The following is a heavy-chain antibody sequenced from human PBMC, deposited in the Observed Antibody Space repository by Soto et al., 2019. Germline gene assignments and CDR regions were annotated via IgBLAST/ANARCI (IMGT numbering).Heavy chain of an antibody. J-gene: IGHJ4*02. CDR3: RTQWLD. CDR1: GFSFSNAW. Sequence: ETQLVESGGGLVKPGGSLRLSCAASGFSFSNAWMSWVRQAPGKGLEWLGHIKKKTDGGTADYAAPVKGRFTISRDDSKNTLCLQMNSLRTEDTAVYYCRTQWLDWGQGTLVTVSS. D-gene: IGHD6-19*01. CDR2: IKKKTDGGTA. V-gene: IGHV3-15*01.